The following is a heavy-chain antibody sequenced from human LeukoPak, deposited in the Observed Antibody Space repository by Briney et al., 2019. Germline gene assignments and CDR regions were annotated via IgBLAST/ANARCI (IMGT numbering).Heavy chain of an antibody. CDR1: DDSLNNYY. V-gene: IGHV4-59*12. CDR3: ARALTPLRDSSAYLYLGY. D-gene: IGHD3-22*01. CDR2: IYYSGHT. J-gene: IGHJ4*02. Sequence: SETLSLTCTVFDDSLNNYYWNWIRQPPGKGLEWIGYIYYSGHTNYNPSLKSRVTMSVDTSKNQISLKLSSVTAADTAVYYCARALTPLRDSSAYLYLGYWGQGTLVTVSS.